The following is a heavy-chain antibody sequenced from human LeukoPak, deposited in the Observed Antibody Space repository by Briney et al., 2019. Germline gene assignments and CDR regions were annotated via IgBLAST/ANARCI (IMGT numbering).Heavy chain of an antibody. CDR2: ISSSSSYI. V-gene: IGHV3-21*01. J-gene: IGHJ3*02. Sequence: GGSLRLSCAASGFTFSSYSMNWVRQAPGKGLEWVSSISSSSSYIYYADSVKGRFTISRDNAKNSLYLQMNSLRAEDTAVYYCATTEEYSSSRAAFDIWGQGTMVTVSS. D-gene: IGHD6-6*01. CDR1: GFTFSSYS. CDR3: ATTEEYSSSRAAFDI.